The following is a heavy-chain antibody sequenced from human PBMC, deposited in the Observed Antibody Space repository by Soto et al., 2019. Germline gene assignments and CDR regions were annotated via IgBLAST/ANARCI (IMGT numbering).Heavy chain of an antibody. CDR2: IYYSGST. CDR1: GGSISSYY. D-gene: IGHD6-25*01. Sequence: SETLSLTCTVSGGSISSYYWSWIRQPPGKGLEWIGYIYYSGSTNYNPSLKSRVTISVDTSKNQFSLKLSSVTAADTAVYYCARHEGRLNFDYWGQGTLVTVSS. CDR3: ARHEGRLNFDY. J-gene: IGHJ4*02. V-gene: IGHV4-59*08.